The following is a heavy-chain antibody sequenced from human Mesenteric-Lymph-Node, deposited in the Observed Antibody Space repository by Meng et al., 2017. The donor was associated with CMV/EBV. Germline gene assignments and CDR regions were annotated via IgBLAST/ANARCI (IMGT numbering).Heavy chain of an antibody. CDR2: INPNSGGT. CDR1: GGTFSSYP. V-gene: IGHV1-2*06. D-gene: IGHD3-16*01. CDR3: ARGGGVVYFDY. J-gene: IGHJ4*02. Sequence: SCKASGGTFSSYPITWVRQAPGQGLEWMGRINPNSGGTNYAQKFQGRVTMTRDTSISTAYMELSRLRSDDTAVYYCARGGGVVYFDYWGQGTLVTVSS.